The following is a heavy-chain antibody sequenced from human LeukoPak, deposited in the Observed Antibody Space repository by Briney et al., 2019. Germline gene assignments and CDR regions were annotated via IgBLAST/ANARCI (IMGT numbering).Heavy chain of an antibody. V-gene: IGHV1-69*04. CDR1: GGTFSSYA. CDR2: IIPILGIA. Sequence: SVKVSCKASGGTFSSYAISWVRQAPGQGLEWMGRIIPILGIANYAQKFQGRVMITADKSTSTAYMELSSLRSEDTAVYYCAREGNVRSSGYYYPYYFDYWGQGTLVTVSS. D-gene: IGHD3-22*01. CDR3: AREGNVRSSGYYYPYYFDY. J-gene: IGHJ4*02.